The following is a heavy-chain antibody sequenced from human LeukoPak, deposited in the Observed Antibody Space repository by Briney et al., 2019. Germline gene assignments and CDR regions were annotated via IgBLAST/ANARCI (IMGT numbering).Heavy chain of an antibody. CDR3: AKGGY. V-gene: IGHV3-9*01. CDR1: GFTFDDYA. J-gene: IGHJ4*02. CDR2: ISWNSGSI. Sequence: PGGSLRLSCAASGFTFDDYAMHWVRQAPGKGLEWVSGISWNSGSIGYADSVKGRFTISRDNAKNSPYLQMNSLRAEDTALYYCAKGGYWGQGTLVTVSS.